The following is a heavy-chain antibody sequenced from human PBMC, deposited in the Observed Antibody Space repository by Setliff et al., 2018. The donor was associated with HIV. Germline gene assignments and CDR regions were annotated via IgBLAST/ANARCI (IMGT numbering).Heavy chain of an antibody. CDR3: ARVGDDGSTSCPEAYYYYYMDV. D-gene: IGHD2-2*01. Sequence: SETLSLTCTVSGGSISSGGYYWSWIRQHPGKGLEWIGYIYYSGSTYFNPSLKSRVTISVDTSKNQFSLKLTSVTAADTAVYYCARVGDDGSTSCPEAYYYYYMDVWGKGTSVTVSS. CDR2: IYYSGST. CDR1: GGSISSGGYY. J-gene: IGHJ6*03. V-gene: IGHV4-31*03.